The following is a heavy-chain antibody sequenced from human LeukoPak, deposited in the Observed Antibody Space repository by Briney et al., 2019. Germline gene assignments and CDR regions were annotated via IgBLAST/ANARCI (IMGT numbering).Heavy chain of an antibody. CDR2: INGRGDNT. CDR1: GFTFSSYA. Sequence: GGSLRLSCAASGFTFSSYAINWVRQAPGKGLEWVSAINGRGDNTYYADSVKGRFTISRDNSKSTLFLQMNSLRAEDTAIYYCAKDRVSPGFNLFDPWGQGTLVTVSS. V-gene: IGHV3-23*01. CDR3: AKDRVSPGFNLFDP. D-gene: IGHD2/OR15-2a*01. J-gene: IGHJ5*02.